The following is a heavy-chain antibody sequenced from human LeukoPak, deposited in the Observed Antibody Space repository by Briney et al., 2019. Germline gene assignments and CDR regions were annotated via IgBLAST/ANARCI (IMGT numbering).Heavy chain of an antibody. J-gene: IGHJ4*02. CDR3: AGDLDWILFDY. D-gene: IGHD3-9*01. V-gene: IGHV3-74*03. Sequence: GGSLRLSRAPSGFTFWTHWMHCVPQAPGKGLVWVSRIRPEATTTAPAASVECRFTISRHNTKTTRFLQMNRLSAEETTVYHCAGDLDWILFDYSGQGSLVSVSS. CDR1: GFTFWTHW. CDR2: IRPEATTT.